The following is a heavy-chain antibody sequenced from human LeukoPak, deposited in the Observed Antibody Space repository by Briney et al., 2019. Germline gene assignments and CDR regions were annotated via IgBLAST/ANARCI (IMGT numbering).Heavy chain of an antibody. CDR3: ARDDGGDNNWGSIDY. J-gene: IGHJ4*02. CDR1: GFTFTNYW. D-gene: IGHD3-16*01. V-gene: IGHV3-7*04. CDR2: IKYDESEK. Sequence: GGSLRLSCAASGFTFTNYWMTCVRQAPGKGLEWVANIKYDESEKYYVDSVKGRFTVSRDNAKNSLYFQMSSLRPEDTGVYYCARDDGGDNNWGSIDYWGQGTLVTVSS.